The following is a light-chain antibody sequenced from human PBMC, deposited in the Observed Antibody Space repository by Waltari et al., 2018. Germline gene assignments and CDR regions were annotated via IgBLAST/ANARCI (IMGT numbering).Light chain of an antibody. Sequence: SCRASQSVGTYFAWYQQRPGQSPRLLIYEASYRATGIPARFSGSGSETDFTLTISSLQPEDFAVYYCQQRRNWPLTFGGGTRVQI. V-gene: IGKV3-11*01. CDR3: QQRRNWPLT. CDR1: QSVGTY. J-gene: IGKJ4*01. CDR2: EAS.